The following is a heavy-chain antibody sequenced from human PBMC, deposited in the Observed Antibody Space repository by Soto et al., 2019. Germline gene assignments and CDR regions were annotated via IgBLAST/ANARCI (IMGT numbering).Heavy chain of an antibody. V-gene: IGHV1-18*01. D-gene: IGHD6-13*01. J-gene: IGHJ4*02. CDR3: ARDLPPLYSSSWYYFDY. CDR1: GYTFTSYG. Sequence: ASVKVSCKASGYTFTSYGISWVRQAPGQGLEWMGWISAYSGNTNYAQKLQGRVTMTTDTSTSTAYMELRSLRSDDTAVYYCARDLPPLYSSSWYYFDYWGQGTLVTVSS. CDR2: ISAYSGNT.